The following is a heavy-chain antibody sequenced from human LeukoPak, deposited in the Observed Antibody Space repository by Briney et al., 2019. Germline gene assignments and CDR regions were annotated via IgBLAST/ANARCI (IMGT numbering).Heavy chain of an antibody. V-gene: IGHV3-23*01. Sequence: GGSLRLSCAASGFIFISYGMSWVRQAPGKGLEWVSAISGSGGSTYYADSVKGRFTISRDNSKNTLYLQMNSLKAEDTAKYYCAKGRDSFDYWGQGTQVTVSS. D-gene: IGHD5-24*01. CDR2: ISGSGGST. J-gene: IGHJ4*03. CDR3: AKGRDSFDY. CDR1: GFIFISYG.